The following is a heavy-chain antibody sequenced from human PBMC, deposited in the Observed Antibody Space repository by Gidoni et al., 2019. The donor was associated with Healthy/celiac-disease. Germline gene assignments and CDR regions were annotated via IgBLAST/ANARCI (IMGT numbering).Heavy chain of an antibody. CDR2: IRSRAHSYAT. CDR1: GFTFSGST. CDR3: TGGASGY. J-gene: IGHJ4*02. V-gene: IGHV3-73*02. Sequence: EVQVVESGGGLVQPGGSLKLSCAASGFTFSGSTMHWVRQASGKGLEWVGRIRSRAHSYATVYAASVKGRFTISRDDSKNTAYLQMNSLKTEDTAVYYCTGGASGYWGQGTLVTVSS.